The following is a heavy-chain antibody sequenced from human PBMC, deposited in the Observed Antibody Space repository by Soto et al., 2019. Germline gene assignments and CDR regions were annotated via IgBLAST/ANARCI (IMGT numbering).Heavy chain of an antibody. V-gene: IGHV4-59*01. Sequence: SETLSLTCSVPGGSMSEYFWSWIRQSPGKGLEWIGYIYYLGSTDYNPSLKSRVTISVDTSKRQFSLRLTSVTAADTAVYYCARDGYDGSGSPYPAYWGPGTQVTVSS. D-gene: IGHD3-10*01. J-gene: IGHJ4*02. CDR2: IYYLGST. CDR1: GGSMSEYF. CDR3: ARDGYDGSGSPYPAY.